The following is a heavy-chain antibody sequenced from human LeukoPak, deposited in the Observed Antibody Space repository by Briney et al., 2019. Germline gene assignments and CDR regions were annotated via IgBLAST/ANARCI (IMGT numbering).Heavy chain of an antibody. Sequence: PGGSLRLSCAASGFSFSSYGMHWVRQAPGKGLEWVAVISYDGSNKYYADSVKGRFTISRDNSKNTLYLQMNSLRAEDTAVYYCAKDQGAAAGTQDDYYYYGMDVWGEGTTVTVSS. J-gene: IGHJ6*04. CDR3: AKDQGAAAGTQDDYYYYGMDV. V-gene: IGHV3-30*18. D-gene: IGHD6-13*01. CDR1: GFSFSSYG. CDR2: ISYDGSNK.